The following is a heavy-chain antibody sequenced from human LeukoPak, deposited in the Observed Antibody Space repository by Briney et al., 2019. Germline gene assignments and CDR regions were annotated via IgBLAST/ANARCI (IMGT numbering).Heavy chain of an antibody. J-gene: IGHJ4*02. CDR1: GYTFTSYY. V-gene: IGHV1-46*01. CDR2: INHSGGST. CDR3: ATVGVAAAGYFDG. D-gene: IGHD6-13*01. Sequence: ASVKVSCKASGYTFTSYYMHWVRQAPGQGGEWMGIINHSGGSTSYARKFQGRGSMTRDTSPRTVYMELRSLRSVNTAVYDCATVGVAAAGYFDGARQGTLVTVYS.